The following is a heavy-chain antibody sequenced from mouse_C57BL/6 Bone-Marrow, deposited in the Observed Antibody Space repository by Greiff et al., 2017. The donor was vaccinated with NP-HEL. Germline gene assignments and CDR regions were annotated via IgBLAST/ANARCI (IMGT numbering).Heavy chain of an antibody. V-gene: IGHV1-69*01. D-gene: IGHD2-5*01. CDR2: IDPSDRYT. CDR3: ARGGSIVTTRGYAMDY. CDR1: PPPFPLSF. Sequence: QVQLQQPGAELVMPGSSVKLFFPCSPPPFPLSFLPFFPPIPLQGLEWIGEIDPSDRYTNYNQKFKGKSTLTVDKSSSTAYMQLSSLTSEDSAVYYCARGGSIVTTRGYAMDYWGQGTSVTVSS. J-gene: IGHJ4*01.